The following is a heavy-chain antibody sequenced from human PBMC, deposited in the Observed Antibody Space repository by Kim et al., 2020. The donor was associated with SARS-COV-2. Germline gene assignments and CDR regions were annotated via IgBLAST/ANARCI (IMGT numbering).Heavy chain of an antibody. D-gene: IGHD3-9*01. CDR2: ISGCGGST. CDR3: AKWGGQLRYFDWFTFDP. V-gene: IGHV3-23*01. J-gene: IGHJ5*02. CDR1: GFTFSSYA. Sequence: GGSLRLSCAASGFTFSSYAMSWVRQAPGKGLEWVSAISGCGGSTYYADSVKGRFTISRDNSKNTLYLQMNSLRAEDTAVYYCAKWGGQLRYFDWFTFDPWGQGTLVTVSS.